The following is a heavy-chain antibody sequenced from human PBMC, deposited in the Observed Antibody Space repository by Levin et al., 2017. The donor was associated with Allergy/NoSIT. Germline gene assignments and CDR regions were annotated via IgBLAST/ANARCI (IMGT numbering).Heavy chain of an antibody. CDR1: GFTFSSYA. CDR3: AKVGDDSGYKNDAFDI. CDR2: ISGSGGST. Sequence: PGGSLRLSCAASGFTFSSYAMSWVRQAPGKGLEWVSAISGSGGSTYYADSVKGRFTISRDNSKNTLYLQMNSLRAEDTAVYYCAKVGDDSGYKNDAFDIWGQGTMVTVSS. J-gene: IGHJ3*02. D-gene: IGHD3-22*01. V-gene: IGHV3-23*01.